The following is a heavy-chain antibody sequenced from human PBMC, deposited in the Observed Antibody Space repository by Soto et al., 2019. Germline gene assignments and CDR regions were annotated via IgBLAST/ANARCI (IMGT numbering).Heavy chain of an antibody. Sequence: GESLKICCKGPGHLFNNHWIGWVRQTPGKGLEWMGLIFTRDSETKTSPSFQGHVSFSVDNSINTVYLQWTSLKTTDTGIYFCARGYFDSGHGYDLWGQGTLVTVS. J-gene: IGHJ5*02. V-gene: IGHV5-51*01. CDR3: ARGYFDSGHGYDL. D-gene: IGHD3-10*01. CDR2: IFTRDSET. CDR1: GHLFNNHW.